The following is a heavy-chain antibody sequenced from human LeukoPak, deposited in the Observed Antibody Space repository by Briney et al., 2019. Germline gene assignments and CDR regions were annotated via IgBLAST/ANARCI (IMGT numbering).Heavy chain of an antibody. J-gene: IGHJ3*02. D-gene: IGHD3-3*01. CDR3: ARSGAAWGGYPPHAADI. V-gene: IGHV4-59*01. CDR2: PYNSGTT. Sequence: SETLSLTCTVYGDSISSIHWTWNPQPPGQGLMWFIYPYNSGTTDYNPSLKSRVTISVNTSKNQFSLRMNSVTAAYAAVYYCARSGAAWGGYPPHAADIWGQGTMVTVSS. CDR1: GDSISSIH.